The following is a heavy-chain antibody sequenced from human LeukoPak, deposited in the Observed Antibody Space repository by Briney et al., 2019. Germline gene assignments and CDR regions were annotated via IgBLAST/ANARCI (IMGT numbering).Heavy chain of an antibody. CDR1: GFTFSSYW. CDR3: ARVSYYDFWSGAQMETFDY. D-gene: IGHD3-3*01. V-gene: IGHV3-7*01. CDR2: IKQDGSEK. J-gene: IGHJ4*02. Sequence: GGSLRLSCAASGFTFSSYWMSWVRQAPGKGLEWVANIKQDGSEKYYVDSVKGRFTISRDNAKNSLYLQMNSLRAEDTAVYYCARVSYYDFWSGAQMETFDYWGQGTLVTVSS.